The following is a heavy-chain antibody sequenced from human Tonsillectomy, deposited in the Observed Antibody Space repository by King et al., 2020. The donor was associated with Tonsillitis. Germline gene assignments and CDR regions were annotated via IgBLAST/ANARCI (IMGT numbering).Heavy chain of an antibody. CDR3: ARRGGDRSSWYYFDY. V-gene: IGHV3-48*01. Sequence: VQLVESGGGLVQPGGSLRLSCAASGFTFSSYGMNWVRQAPGKGLEWVSYIITSSSTIYYADSVKGRFTISRDNAKNSLFLQMNSLRAEDTAVYYCARRGGDRSSWYYFDYWGQGTLVTVSS. CDR1: GFTFSSYG. D-gene: IGHD6-13*01. CDR2: IITSSSTI. J-gene: IGHJ4*02.